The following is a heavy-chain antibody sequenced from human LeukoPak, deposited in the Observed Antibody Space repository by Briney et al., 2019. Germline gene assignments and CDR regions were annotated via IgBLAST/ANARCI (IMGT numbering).Heavy chain of an antibody. CDR1: GFTFSSYS. Sequence: GRSLRLSCAASGFTFSSYSMNWVRQAPGKGLEWVSSISSSSSYKYYADSVKGRFTISRDNAKNSLFLQMGSLRVEDTAVYYCARESTAGYNSSWYGFRNWGQGTLVSVSS. J-gene: IGHJ1*01. CDR2: ISSSSSYK. CDR3: ARESTAGYNSSWYGFRN. D-gene: IGHD6-13*01. V-gene: IGHV3-21*01.